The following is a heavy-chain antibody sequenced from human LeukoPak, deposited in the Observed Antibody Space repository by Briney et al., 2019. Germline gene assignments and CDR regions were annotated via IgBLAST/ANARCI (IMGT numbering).Heavy chain of an antibody. Sequence: PGGSLRLSCAASGFTFSDYWMHWVRQAPGKGLVWVSRISSDGSRVTYADSVKGRFTISRDNAKNTLYLQMNSLRAEDTAVYYCARGIAAAGTARWFDPWGQGTLVTVSS. J-gene: IGHJ5*02. CDR1: GFTFSDYW. CDR3: ARGIAAAGTARWFDP. CDR2: ISSDGSRV. D-gene: IGHD6-13*01. V-gene: IGHV3-74*01.